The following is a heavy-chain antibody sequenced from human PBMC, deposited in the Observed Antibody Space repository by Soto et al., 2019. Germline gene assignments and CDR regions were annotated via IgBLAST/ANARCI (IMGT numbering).Heavy chain of an antibody. J-gene: IGHJ6*02. D-gene: IGHD6-13*01. V-gene: IGHV3-33*01. Sequence: LRLSCAASGFTFSSYGMHWVRQAPGKGLEWVAVIWYDGSNRYYADSVKGRFTISRDNSKNTLYLQMNSLRAEDTAVYYCARDIAAAGIPCYYGMDVWGQGTTVTVSS. CDR2: IWYDGSNR. CDR1: GFTFSSYG. CDR3: ARDIAAAGIPCYYGMDV.